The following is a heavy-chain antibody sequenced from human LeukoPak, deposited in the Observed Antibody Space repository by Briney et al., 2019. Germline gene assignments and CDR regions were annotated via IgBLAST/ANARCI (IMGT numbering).Heavy chain of an antibody. D-gene: IGHD5-12*01. V-gene: IGHV1-2*02. Sequence: GASVQVSCRASGYTFIGSYMHWLRQAPGQGLEWMGWINPNSGGTSYPQRFQGRVTMTRDTSITTAYMEQTSLRSDDTAVYYCARGGYDYYFDYWGQGTLVTVSS. CDR1: GYTFIGSY. J-gene: IGHJ4*02. CDR2: INPNSGGT. CDR3: ARGGYDYYFDY.